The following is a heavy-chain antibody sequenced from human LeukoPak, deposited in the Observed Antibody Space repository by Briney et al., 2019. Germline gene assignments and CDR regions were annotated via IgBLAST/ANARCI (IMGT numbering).Heavy chain of an antibody. Sequence: SETLSLTCTVSGGSISSGSYYWSWIRQPAGKGLEWIGRIYTSGSTNYNPSLKSRVTISVDTSKNQFSLKLSSVTAADTAVYYCARDSRYNWNDAAFDIWGQGTMVTVSS. CDR3: ARDSRYNWNDAAFDI. J-gene: IGHJ3*02. CDR1: GGSISSGSYY. CDR2: IYTSGST. D-gene: IGHD1-1*01. V-gene: IGHV4-61*02.